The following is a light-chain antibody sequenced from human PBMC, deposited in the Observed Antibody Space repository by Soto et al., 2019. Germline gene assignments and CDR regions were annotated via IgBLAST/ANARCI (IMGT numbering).Light chain of an antibody. V-gene: IGLV3-21*02. J-gene: IGLJ3*02. CDR2: DDS. CDR3: QVWGSSSDLPNLV. CDR1: NTGSKS. Sequence: SYELTQPPSVSVAPGQTARITRGGTNTGSKSVNWYQQKPGQAPVLVVYDDSDLTSGIPERFSGSNSGNTATLTSSRVEAGDEADYYCQVWGSSSDLPNLVFGGGTKLTVL.